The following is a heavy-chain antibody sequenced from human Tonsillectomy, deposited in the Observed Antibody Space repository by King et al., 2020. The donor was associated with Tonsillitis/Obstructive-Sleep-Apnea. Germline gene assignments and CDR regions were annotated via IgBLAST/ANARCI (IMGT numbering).Heavy chain of an antibody. CDR1: GFTFDDFA. CDR3: ARDYYGSGSYYRGWFDP. Sequence: VQLVESGGGLVQPGRSLRLSCAASGFTFDDFAMHWVRQAPGKGLEWVSGISWNSGSIGYADSVKGRFTISRDNPKNSLYLPMNSMRAEDTALYYCARDYYGSGSYYRGWFDPWGQXTLVTVSS. D-gene: IGHD3-10*01. CDR2: ISWNSGSI. V-gene: IGHV3-9*01. J-gene: IGHJ5*02.